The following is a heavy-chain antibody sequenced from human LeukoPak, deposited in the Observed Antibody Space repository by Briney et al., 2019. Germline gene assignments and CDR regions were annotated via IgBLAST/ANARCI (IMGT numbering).Heavy chain of an antibody. J-gene: IGHJ4*02. V-gene: IGHV3-7*01. D-gene: IGHD3-22*01. Sequence: AGSLSLSCAASGFTFSSYWMSWVRQAPGKGLEWVANIKQDGSEKYYVDSVKGRFTISRDNAKNSLYLQMNSLRAEDTAVYYCAREKRSSGWWNDYYDSSGYYYWGQGTLVTVSS. CDR2: IKQDGSEK. CDR1: GFTFSSYW. CDR3: AREKRSSGWWNDYYDSSGYYY.